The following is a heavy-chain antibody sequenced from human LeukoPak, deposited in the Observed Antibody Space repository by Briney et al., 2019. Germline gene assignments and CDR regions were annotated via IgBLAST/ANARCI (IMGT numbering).Heavy chain of an antibody. CDR2: MNPNSGNT. V-gene: IGHV1-8*01. J-gene: IGHJ6*02. CDR1: GYAFTSYD. Sequence: ASVKVSCKASGYAFTSYDINWVRQATGQGLEWMGWMNPNSGNTGYAQKFQGRVTMTRNTSISTAYMELSSLRSEDTAVYYCARGGSYDILTGYLYGMDVWGQGTTATVSS. D-gene: IGHD3-9*01. CDR3: ARGGSYDILTGYLYGMDV.